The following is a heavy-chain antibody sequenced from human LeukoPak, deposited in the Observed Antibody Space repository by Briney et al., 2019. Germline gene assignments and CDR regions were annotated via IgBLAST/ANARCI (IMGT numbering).Heavy chain of an antibody. CDR2: ISGSGGST. V-gene: IGHV3-23*01. CDR3: AKGDDYGDHISPPHFDY. D-gene: IGHD4-17*01. CDR1: GFTFSSYG. Sequence: GGSLRLSCAASGFTFSSYGMSWVRQAPGKGLEWVSAISGSGGSTYYADSVKGRFTISRDNSKNTLYLQMNSLRAEDTAVYYCAKGDDYGDHISPPHFDYWGQGTLVTVSS. J-gene: IGHJ4*02.